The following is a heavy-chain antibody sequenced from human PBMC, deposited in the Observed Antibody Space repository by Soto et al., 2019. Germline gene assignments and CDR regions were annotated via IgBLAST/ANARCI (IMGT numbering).Heavy chain of an antibody. V-gene: IGHV1-8*01. CDR1: GYTFPSYN. CDR2: MNPNSGNT. CDR3: ARERGLTASTLFGY. D-gene: IGHD3-10*02. Sequence: VQLLQSGAEVKKPGASVKVSCKASGYTFPSYNINWVRQATGQGPEWMGWMNPNSGNTGYAQKFQGRVTMTTDTSTTTVYMHLRSLRSDDTAVYYCARERGLTASTLFGYWGQGTVVTVS. J-gene: IGHJ4*02.